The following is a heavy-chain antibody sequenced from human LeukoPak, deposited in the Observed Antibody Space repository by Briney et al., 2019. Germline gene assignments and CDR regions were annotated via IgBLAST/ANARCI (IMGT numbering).Heavy chain of an antibody. CDR1: GYTFTAYY. D-gene: IGHD4-17*01. CDR2: INPNSGGT. Sequence: ASVKVSCKASGYTFTAYYVHWVRQAPGQGLEWMGWINPNSGGTTCAQRFQGRVTMTRDTSITTPYMELSRLRSDDTAVYYCARGPSTAVTNRNYFDYWGQGTLVTVSS. V-gene: IGHV1-2*02. CDR3: ARGPSTAVTNRNYFDY. J-gene: IGHJ4*02.